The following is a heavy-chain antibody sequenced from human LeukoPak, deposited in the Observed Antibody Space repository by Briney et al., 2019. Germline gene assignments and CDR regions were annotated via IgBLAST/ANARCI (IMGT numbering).Heavy chain of an antibody. CDR2: IYYSGST. V-gene: IGHV4-59*01. D-gene: IGHD2-2*01. CDR1: GGSISSYY. CDR3: ARGLVDVVVPAAIWFDP. J-gene: IGHJ5*02. Sequence: SETLSLTCTVSGGSISSYYWSWIRQPPGKGLEWIGYIYYSGSTNYNPSLKSRVTISVDTSKNQFSLKLSSVTAADTAVYYCARGLVDVVVPAAIWFDPWGQGTLVTVSS.